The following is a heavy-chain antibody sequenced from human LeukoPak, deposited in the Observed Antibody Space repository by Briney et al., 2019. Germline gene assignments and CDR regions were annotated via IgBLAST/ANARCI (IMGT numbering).Heavy chain of an antibody. J-gene: IGHJ5*02. CDR3: ARGDGSGWSSNWFDP. V-gene: IGHV4-38-2*01. Sequence: SETLPLTCAVSGYSISSGYYWGWIRQPPGKGLEWIGSIYHSGSTYYNPSLKSRVTISVDTSKNQFSLKLSSVTAADTAVYYCARGDGSGWSSNWFDPWGQGTLVTVSS. CDR1: GYSISSGYY. CDR2: IYHSGST. D-gene: IGHD6-19*01.